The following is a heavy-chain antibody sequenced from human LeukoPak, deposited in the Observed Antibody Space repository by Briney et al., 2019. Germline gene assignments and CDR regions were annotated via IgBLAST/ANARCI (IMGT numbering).Heavy chain of an antibody. CDR3: AKLRIVGATGDY. D-gene: IGHD1-26*01. CDR2: ISGSGGST. J-gene: IGHJ4*02. V-gene: IGHV3-23*01. CDR1: GFTLSNKY. Sequence: GGSLRLSCVASGFTLSNKYVSWIRQAPGKGLEWVSAISGSGGSTYYADSVKGRFTISRDNSKNTLYLQMNSLRAEDTAVYYCAKLRIVGATGDYWGQGTLVTVSS.